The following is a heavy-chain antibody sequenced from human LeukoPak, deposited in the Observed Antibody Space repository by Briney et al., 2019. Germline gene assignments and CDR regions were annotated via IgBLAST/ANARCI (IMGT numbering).Heavy chain of an antibody. Sequence: GGSLRLSCAASGFTFSSYAMSWVRQAPGKGLEWVSTISDSGGNTYYADSVKGRFTISRDKSKNTLYLQMNSLRAEDTALYYCAKDGFRGDCIGGSCYPFDPWGQGTLVTVSS. D-gene: IGHD2-15*01. V-gene: IGHV3-23*01. CDR1: GFTFSSYA. CDR3: AKDGFRGDCIGGSCYPFDP. J-gene: IGHJ5*02. CDR2: ISDSGGNT.